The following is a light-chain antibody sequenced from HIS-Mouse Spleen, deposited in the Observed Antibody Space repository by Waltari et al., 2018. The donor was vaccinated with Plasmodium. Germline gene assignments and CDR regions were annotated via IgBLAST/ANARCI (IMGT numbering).Light chain of an antibody. CDR2: AAS. CDR3: QQYYSYPLT. Sequence: IGMTQSPSSFSASTGDRVTITCRASQGISSYLAWYQQKPGKAPKLLIYAASTLQSGVPSRFSGSGSGTDFTLTISCLQSEDFATYYCQQYYSYPLTFGGGTKVEIK. CDR1: QGISSY. J-gene: IGKJ4*01. V-gene: IGKV1-8*01.